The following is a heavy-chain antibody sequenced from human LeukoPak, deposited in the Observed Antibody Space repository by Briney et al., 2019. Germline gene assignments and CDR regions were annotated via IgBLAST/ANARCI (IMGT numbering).Heavy chain of an antibody. J-gene: IGHJ6*02. Sequence: SQTLSLTCTVSGGSISSGGYYWSWIRQPPGKGLEWIGYIYHSGSTYYNPSLKSRVTISVDRSKNQFSLKLSSVTAADTAVYYCARDDKRYSGSYFGYYYGMDVWGQGTTVTVSS. V-gene: IGHV4-30-2*01. D-gene: IGHD1-26*01. CDR1: GGSISSGGYY. CDR3: ARDDKRYSGSYFGYYYGMDV. CDR2: IYHSGST.